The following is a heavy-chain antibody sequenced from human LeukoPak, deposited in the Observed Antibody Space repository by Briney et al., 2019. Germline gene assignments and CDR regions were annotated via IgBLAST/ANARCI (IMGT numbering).Heavy chain of an antibody. CDR1: GFTFSSYD. D-gene: IGHD3-3*01. Sequence: GGSLRLSCAASGFTFSSYDMHWVRQATGKGLEWVSAIGTAGDTYYPGSVKGRFTISRENAKNSLYLQMNSLRAGDTAVYYCARRGTIFGVGPRGFDYWGQGTLVTVSS. CDR3: ARRGTIFGVGPRGFDY. CDR2: IGTAGDT. J-gene: IGHJ4*02. V-gene: IGHV3-13*01.